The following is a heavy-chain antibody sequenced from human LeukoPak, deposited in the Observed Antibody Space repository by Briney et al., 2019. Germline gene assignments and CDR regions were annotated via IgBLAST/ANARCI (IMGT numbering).Heavy chain of an antibody. CDR1: GGSISSYY. CDR2: IYYSGST. Sequence: SETLSLTCTVSGGSISSYYWSWIRQPPGKGLEWIGYIYYSGSTNYNPSLKSRVTISVDTSKNQFSLKLSSVTAADTAVYYCARMRGYSSSDCGQGTLVTVSS. D-gene: IGHD6-6*01. J-gene: IGHJ4*02. V-gene: IGHV4-59*01. CDR3: ARMRGYSSSD.